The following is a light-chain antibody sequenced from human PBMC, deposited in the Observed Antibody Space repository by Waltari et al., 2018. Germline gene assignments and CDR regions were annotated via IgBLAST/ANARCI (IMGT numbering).Light chain of an antibody. CDR2: GAS. J-gene: IGKJ4*01. CDR3: QQYYVWPPIT. V-gene: IGKV3-15*01. Sequence: VLLTQSPASLSVSPGDTVIPSCRASQSVRTNLVWYQQKAGQAPRTLIYGASTRASGVSSRFSGSGSETDFTLIISSLQSEDAAVYFCQQYYVWPPITFGGGTKLEI. CDR1: QSVRTN.